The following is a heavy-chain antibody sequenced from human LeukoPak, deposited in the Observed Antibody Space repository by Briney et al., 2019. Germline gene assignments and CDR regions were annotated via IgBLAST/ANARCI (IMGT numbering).Heavy chain of an antibody. CDR3: TRGDYYYYYYMDV. CDR2: IYYSGST. V-gene: IGHV4-59*01. J-gene: IGHJ6*03. Sequence: SETLSLTCTVSGGSISSYYWNWIRQPPGKGLEWIGYIYYSGSTNYNPSLKSRVTISVDTSKNQSTLKLRSVTAADTAVYYCTRGDYYYYYYMDVWGKGTTVTVSS. CDR1: GGSISSYY.